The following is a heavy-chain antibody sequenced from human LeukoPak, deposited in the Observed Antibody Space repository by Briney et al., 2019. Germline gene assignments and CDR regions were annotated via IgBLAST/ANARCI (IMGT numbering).Heavy chain of an antibody. CDR1: GYTFTSYA. J-gene: IGHJ4*02. CDR2: ISAYNGNT. V-gene: IGHV1-18*01. Sequence: GASVKVSCKASGYTFTSYAMNWVRQAPGQGLEWMGWISAYNGNTNYAQKLQGRVTMTTDTSTSTAYMELRSLRSDDTAVYYCAREMGAQEFDYWGQGTLVTVSS. D-gene: IGHD1-26*01. CDR3: AREMGAQEFDY.